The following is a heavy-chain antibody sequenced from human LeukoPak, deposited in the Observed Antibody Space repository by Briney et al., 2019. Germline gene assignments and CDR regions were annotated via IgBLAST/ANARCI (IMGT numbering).Heavy chain of an antibody. CDR2: ISSGSSYI. CDR1: GFTFSTYS. V-gene: IGHV3-21*04. Sequence: GGSLRLSCAASGFTFSTYSMNWVRQAPGKGLEWVSSISSGSSYIYYADSVKGRFTISRDNAKNSLYLQMNSLRAEDTAVYYCAKADYGGNELWGQGTLVTVSS. D-gene: IGHD4-23*01. CDR3: AKADYGGNEL. J-gene: IGHJ4*02.